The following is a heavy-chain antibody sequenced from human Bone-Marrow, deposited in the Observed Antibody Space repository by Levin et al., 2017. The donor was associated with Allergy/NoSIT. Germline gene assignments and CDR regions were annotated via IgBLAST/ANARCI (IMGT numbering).Heavy chain of an antibody. CDR1: GGTFKTSV. J-gene: IGHJ3*01. D-gene: IGHD6-19*01. Sequence: PSGGTFKTSVINWVRQAPGQGLEWMGGIIPLFGTGAYAQKFEGRLTITADESTTTAYMDLSSLTSDDTAVYYCARERSVAAVLGDDALDLWGQGTMVTVSS. V-gene: IGHV1-69*01. CDR2: IIPLFGTG. CDR3: ARERSVAAVLGDDALDL.